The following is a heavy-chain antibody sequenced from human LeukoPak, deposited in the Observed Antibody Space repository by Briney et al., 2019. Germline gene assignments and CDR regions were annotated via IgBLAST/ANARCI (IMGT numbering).Heavy chain of an antibody. V-gene: IGHV3-11*03. CDR1: GFTFSDYY. Sequence: PGGSLRLSCAASGFTFSDYYMSWIRQAPGKGLEWVSHISSSSSYTNYADSVKGRFTISRDNAKNSLYLQMNSLRAEDTAVYYCASAGTMVREPSGYWGQGTLVTVSS. J-gene: IGHJ4*02. D-gene: IGHD3-10*01. CDR3: ASAGTMVREPSGY. CDR2: ISSSSSYT.